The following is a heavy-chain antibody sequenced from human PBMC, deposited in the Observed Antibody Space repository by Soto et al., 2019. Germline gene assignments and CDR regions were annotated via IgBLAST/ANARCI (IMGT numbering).Heavy chain of an antibody. CDR3: ARGWGAVADY. V-gene: IGHV4-34*01. Sequence: QVQLQQWGAGLLKPSETLSLTCAVYGGSFSGYYWNWIRQPPGKGLEWIGEINHSGSTNYNPSLKSRVNISVDTSKHQFSLKVTSVTAADTAVYYCARGWGAVADYWGQGTLVTVSS. D-gene: IGHD6-19*01. CDR1: GGSFSGYY. J-gene: IGHJ4*02. CDR2: INHSGST.